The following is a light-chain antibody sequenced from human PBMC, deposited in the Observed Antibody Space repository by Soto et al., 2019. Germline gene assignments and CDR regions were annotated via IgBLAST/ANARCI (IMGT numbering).Light chain of an antibody. J-gene: IGLJ1*01. CDR2: SNN. CDR1: SSNIGAGYD. V-gene: IGLV1-44*01. CDR3: AAWDDSLNGRV. Sequence: QSVLTQPPSVSGAPGQRVTISCTGSSSNIGAGYDVHWYQQVPGTAPKLLIYSNNQRPSGVPDRFSASKSGTSASLAIGGLQSEDGADYYCAAWDDSLNGRVFGAGTKGTAL.